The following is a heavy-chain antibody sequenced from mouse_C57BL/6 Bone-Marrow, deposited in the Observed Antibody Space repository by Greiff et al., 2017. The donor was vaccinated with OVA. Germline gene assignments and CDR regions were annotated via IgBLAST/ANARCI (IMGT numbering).Heavy chain of an antibody. V-gene: IGHV5-4*01. CDR2: ISDGGSYT. J-gene: IGHJ2*01. Sequence: EVKLMESGGGLVKPGGSLKLSCAASGFTFSSYAMSWVRQTPEKRLEWVATISDGGSYTYYPDNVKGRLTISRDNAKNNLYLQMSHLKSEDTAMYYCARDRYYGSSYFFDYWGQGTTLTVSS. D-gene: IGHD1-1*01. CDR1: GFTFSSYA. CDR3: ARDRYYGSSYFFDY.